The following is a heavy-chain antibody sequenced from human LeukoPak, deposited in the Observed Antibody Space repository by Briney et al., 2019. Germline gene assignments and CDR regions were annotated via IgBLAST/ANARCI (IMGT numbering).Heavy chain of an antibody. CDR2: IYSGGST. D-gene: IGHD1-26*01. J-gene: IGHJ3*02. CDR3: ARGSFGAGVGATMDDACDI. V-gene: IGHV3-53*05. Sequence: GGSLRLSCAASGFTVSSNYMSWVRQAPGKGLEWVSVIYSGGSTYSADSVKGRFTISRDNSKNTLYVQMNSLRAEDTAVYYCARGSFGAGVGATMDDACDIWGQGTMVTVSS. CDR1: GFTVSSNY.